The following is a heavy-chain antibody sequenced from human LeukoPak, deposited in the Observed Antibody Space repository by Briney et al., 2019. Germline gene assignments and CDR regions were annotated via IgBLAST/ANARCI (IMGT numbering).Heavy chain of an antibody. Sequence: GGSLRLSCAASGFTFSSYDFNWVRQAPGRGLEWISYITNSGDTIYYADSMKGRVTVSRDNTWNLLYLQMNSLRVDDTAVYYCARGGSGWSEPWGQGTLVTVSS. V-gene: IGHV3-48*01. CDR3: ARGGSGWSEP. CDR1: GFTFSSYD. CDR2: ITNSGDTI. D-gene: IGHD6-19*01. J-gene: IGHJ5*02.